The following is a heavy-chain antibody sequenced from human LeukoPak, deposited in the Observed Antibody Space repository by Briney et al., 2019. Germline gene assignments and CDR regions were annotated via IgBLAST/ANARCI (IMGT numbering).Heavy chain of an antibody. CDR2: IDYSGGSS. CDR1: GFTLSSYE. D-gene: IGHD6-6*01. CDR3: AKRSIAARVNYYYYYMDV. Sequence: GESPRLSCTVSGFTLSSYEMSWIRQAPGKGLEWVSSIDYSGGSSYYADSVKGRFTISRDDSKNTLYLQLNSLRAEDTAVYYCAKRSIAARVNYYYYYMDVWGKGTTVTVSS. J-gene: IGHJ6*03. V-gene: IGHV3-23*01.